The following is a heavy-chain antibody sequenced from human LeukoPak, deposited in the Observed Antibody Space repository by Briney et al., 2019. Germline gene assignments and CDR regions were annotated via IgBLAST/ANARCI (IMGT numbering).Heavy chain of an antibody. Sequence: SSETLSLTCTVSGGSISSSSYYWGWIRQPPGKGLEWIGSIYYSGSTYYNPSLKSRVTISVDTSKNQFSLKLSSVTAADTAVYYCARATGSGSYVIDYWGQGTLVTVSS. CDR3: ARATGSGSYVIDY. CDR1: GGSISSSSYY. CDR2: IYYSGST. J-gene: IGHJ4*02. V-gene: IGHV4-39*07. D-gene: IGHD3-10*01.